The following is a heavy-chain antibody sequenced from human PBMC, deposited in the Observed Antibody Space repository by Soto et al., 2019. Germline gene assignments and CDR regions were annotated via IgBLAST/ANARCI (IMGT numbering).Heavy chain of an antibody. CDR1: GFTFSSYA. V-gene: IGHV3-23*01. J-gene: IGHJ1*01. CDR2: ISGGGGRT. CDR3: AKDGDILSGHPEYFQH. D-gene: IGHD3-9*01. Sequence: PGGSLRLSCAASGFTFSSYAMSWVRQAPGKGLECVSSISGGGGRTYYADSVKGRFTISRDNSKNTLYLKMNSLRAEDTADYYCAKDGDILSGHPEYFQHWGQGTLVTVSS.